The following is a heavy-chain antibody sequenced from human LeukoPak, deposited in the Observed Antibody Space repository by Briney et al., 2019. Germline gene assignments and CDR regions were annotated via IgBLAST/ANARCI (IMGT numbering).Heavy chain of an antibody. V-gene: IGHV3-48*01. D-gene: IGHD6-13*01. CDR2: ISSSSTI. Sequence: GGSLRLSCAASGFTFSSYSMNWVRQAPGKGLEWVSYISSSSTIYYADSVKGRCTISSDNAKNSLYLQMNSLRAEDTAVYYCARDVAAAAGNLGGQGTLVTVSS. J-gene: IGHJ1*01. CDR1: GFTFSSYS. CDR3: ARDVAAAAGNL.